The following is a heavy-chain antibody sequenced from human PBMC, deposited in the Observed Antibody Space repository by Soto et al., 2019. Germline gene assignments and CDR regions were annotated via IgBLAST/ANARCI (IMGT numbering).Heavy chain of an antibody. D-gene: IGHD3-22*01. Sequence: PGGSLRLSCAASGFTFSSYAMSWVRQAPGKGLEWVSAISGSGGSTYYADSVKGRFTISRDNSKNTLYLQMNSLRAEDTAVYYCEKNYDSSGYYFLFDYWGQGTLVTVSS. CDR2: ISGSGGST. CDR3: EKNYDSSGYYFLFDY. J-gene: IGHJ4*02. V-gene: IGHV3-23*01. CDR1: GFTFSSYA.